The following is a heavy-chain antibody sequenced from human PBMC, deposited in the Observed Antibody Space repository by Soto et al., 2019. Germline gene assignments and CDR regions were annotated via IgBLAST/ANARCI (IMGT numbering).Heavy chain of an antibody. J-gene: IGHJ4*02. Sequence: PGGSLRLSCAASGLIFSNYKMHWVRQAPGKGLEWVSRINTDGSITDYAGSVKGRFTVSRDNAKNTMFLQMNSLTADDTAVYYCARDTNGLHYWGQGTLVTVSS. V-gene: IGHV3-74*01. CDR1: GLIFSNYK. D-gene: IGHD2-8*01. CDR2: INTDGSIT. CDR3: ARDTNGLHY.